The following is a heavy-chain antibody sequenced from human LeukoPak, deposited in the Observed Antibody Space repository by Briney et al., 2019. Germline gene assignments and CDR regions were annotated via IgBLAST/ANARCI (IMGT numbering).Heavy chain of an antibody. CDR3: ARVPHYYYMDV. Sequence: PSETLSLTCTVSGGSISSSSYYWGWIRQPPGKGLEWIGSIYYSGSTYYNPSLKSRVTISVDTSKNQFSLKLSSVTAADTAVYYCARVPHYYYMDVWGKGTTVTVSS. J-gene: IGHJ6*03. CDR1: GGSISSSSYY. CDR2: IYYSGST. V-gene: IGHV4-39*01.